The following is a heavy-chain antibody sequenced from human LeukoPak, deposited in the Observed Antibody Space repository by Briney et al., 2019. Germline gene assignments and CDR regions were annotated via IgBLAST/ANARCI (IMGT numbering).Heavy chain of an antibody. CDR3: AKRPSDYGDYVSYFDY. D-gene: IGHD4-17*01. J-gene: IGHJ4*02. V-gene: IGHV3-30*18. CDR1: GFSFISYG. Sequence: GGSLRLSCAASGFSFISYGMHWVRQAPGKGLEWVGVISDDGRSKDYADSVKGRFTISRDNSKDALYLQMNSLRDEDTAVYYCAKRPSDYGDYVSYFDYWGQGTLVTVSS. CDR2: ISDDGRSK.